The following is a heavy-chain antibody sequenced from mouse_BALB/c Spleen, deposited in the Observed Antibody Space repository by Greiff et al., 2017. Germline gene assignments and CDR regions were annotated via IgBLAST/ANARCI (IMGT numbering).Heavy chain of an antibody. Sequence: QVQLQQSGPGLVAPSQSLSISCTVSGFSLTGYGVHWVRQPPGKGLEWLGVIWACGGTTYNSALMTRLSMSKDNSNSQVFLKMNSLQTDDSAMYYCARGIGSSLYYFDYWGQGTTLTVSS. CDR3: ARGIGSSLYYFDY. J-gene: IGHJ2*01. V-gene: IGHV2-9*02. D-gene: IGHD1-1*01. CDR2: IWACGGT. CDR1: GFSLTGYG.